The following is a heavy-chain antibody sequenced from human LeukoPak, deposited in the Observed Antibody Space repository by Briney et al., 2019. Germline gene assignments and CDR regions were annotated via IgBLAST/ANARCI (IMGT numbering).Heavy chain of an antibody. V-gene: IGHV4-61*02. CDR1: GGSNSSGSYC. Sequence: SQTLSLTCTVSGGSNSSGSYCWNWIRQPAGKGLEWIGRICRSGSTNYHPSLKSRATISVGTSKNQLSPMLSSVTAADTAVYFCSRSPVTSWWFDPWGQGTLVTVSS. CDR3: SRSPVTSWWFDP. CDR2: ICRSGST. J-gene: IGHJ5*02. D-gene: IGHD4-17*01.